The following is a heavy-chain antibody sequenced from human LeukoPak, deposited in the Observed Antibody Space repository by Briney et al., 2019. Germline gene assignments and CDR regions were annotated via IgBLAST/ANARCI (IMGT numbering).Heavy chain of an antibody. V-gene: IGHV1-3*01. D-gene: IGHD2-21*02. CDR2: INAGNGNT. CDR1: GYTFTSYA. J-gene: IGHJ4*02. CDR3: ARDSYRYCGGDSPVDY. Sequence: ASVKVSCKASGYTFTSYAMHWVRQAPGQRLEWMGWINAGNGNTKYSQKFQGRVTITRDTSASTAYMELSSLRSKDTAVYYCARDSYRYCGGDSPVDYWGQGTLVTVSS.